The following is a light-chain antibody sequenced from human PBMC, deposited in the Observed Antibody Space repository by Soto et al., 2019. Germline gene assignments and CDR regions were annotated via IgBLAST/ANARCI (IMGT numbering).Light chain of an antibody. CDR1: SSDVGGYNY. V-gene: IGLV2-8*01. J-gene: IGLJ2*01. CDR2: EVS. Sequence: QSALTQPPSASGSPGQSVTISCTGSSSDVGGYNYVSWYQQHPGKAPKLMIYEVSKRPSGVAERLAGSNSANTASPTVCGLQAEEDDDYCRRSYGSSNTVVFGGGTKLTVL. CDR3: RSYGSSNTVV.